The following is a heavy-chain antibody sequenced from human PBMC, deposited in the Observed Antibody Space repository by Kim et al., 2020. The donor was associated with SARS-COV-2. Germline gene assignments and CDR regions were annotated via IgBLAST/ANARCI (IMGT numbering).Heavy chain of an antibody. J-gene: IGHJ4*01. CDR1: GGSISSSNW. Sequence: SETLSLTCAVSGGSISSSNWWSWVRQPPGKGLEWIGEIYHSGSTNYNPSLKSRVTISVDKSKNKFSLKLSSVSAADTAVYYCARLLQCSSSLWGYFDYWGQGTMVTVSS. CDR3: ARLLQCSSSLWGYFDY. D-gene: IGHD6-13*01. CDR2: IYHSGST. V-gene: IGHV4-4*02.